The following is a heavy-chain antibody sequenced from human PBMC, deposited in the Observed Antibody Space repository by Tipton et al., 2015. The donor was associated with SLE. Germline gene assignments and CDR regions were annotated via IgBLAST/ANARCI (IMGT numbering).Heavy chain of an antibody. J-gene: IGHJ5*02. CDR1: GGSISSYY. CDR2: IYYSGST. CDR3: ARVTCDYYGSGSPRLYWFDP. D-gene: IGHD3-10*01. Sequence: TLSLTCTVSGGSISSYYWSWIRQPPGKGLEWIGYIYYSGSTNYNPSLKSRVTISVDTSKNQFSLKLSSVTAADTAVYYCARVTCDYYGSGSPRLYWFDPWGQGTLVTVSS. V-gene: IGHV4-59*01.